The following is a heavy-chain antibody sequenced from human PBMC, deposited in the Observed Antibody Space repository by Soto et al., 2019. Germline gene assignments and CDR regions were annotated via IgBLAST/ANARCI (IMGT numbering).Heavy chain of an antibody. CDR2: ISPNSGNI. Sequence: QVHLVQSGAEVKKPGASVNVSCKTSGYTFTRNGISWVRQAPGQGLEWMGWISPNSGNIKYAQKLQGRDIMTTDTATSTAYMELRSLRFDDTAVYYCVKDRDSNSWPSRDVWGPGTTVTVSS. V-gene: IGHV1-18*01. D-gene: IGHD3-22*01. CDR1: GYTFTRNG. J-gene: IGHJ6*02. CDR3: VKDRDSNSWPSRDV.